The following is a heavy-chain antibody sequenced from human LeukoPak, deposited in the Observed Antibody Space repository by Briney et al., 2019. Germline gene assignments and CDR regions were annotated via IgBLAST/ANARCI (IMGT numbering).Heavy chain of an antibody. V-gene: IGHV4-59*01. Sequence: PSETLSLTCTVSGGSISSYYWSWIRQPPGKGLEGIGYIYYSGSTNYNPSLKSRVTISIETSKNQFSLKLISVTVADTAVYYCARVRYSHGCWGQRALVTVSS. D-gene: IGHD5-18*01. CDR2: IYYSGST. CDR3: ARVRYSHGC. CDR1: GGSISSYY. J-gene: IGHJ4*02.